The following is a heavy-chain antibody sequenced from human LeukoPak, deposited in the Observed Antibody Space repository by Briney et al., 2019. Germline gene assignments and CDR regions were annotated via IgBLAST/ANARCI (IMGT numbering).Heavy chain of an antibody. V-gene: IGHV1-46*01. J-gene: IGHJ6*03. CDR3: ARGGPNEGGYSYGYYYYYMDV. D-gene: IGHD5-18*01. CDR1: GYTFTSYY. Sequence: ASVKVSCKASGYTFTSYYMHWVRQAPGQGLEWMGIINPSGGSTSYAQKFQGGVTMTRDTSTSTVYMELSSLRSEDTAVHYCARGGPNEGGYSYGYYYYYMDVWGKGTTVTVSS. CDR2: INPSGGST.